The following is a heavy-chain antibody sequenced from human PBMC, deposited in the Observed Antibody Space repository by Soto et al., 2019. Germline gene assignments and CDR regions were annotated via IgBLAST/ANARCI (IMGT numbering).Heavy chain of an antibody. Sequence: VQLLESGGGLVQPGGSLRLSCGASGFTFSSYAMSWVRQAPGQRLEWVATFSGGRDTTWHADSVKGRFTVSRDSSKNTLSLQMNSLRSEDTALYYCAKATSATCTGSTCYSFDSWGQGTLVTVSS. CDR3: AKATSATCTGSTCYSFDS. V-gene: IGHV3-23*01. D-gene: IGHD2-21*01. J-gene: IGHJ4*02. CDR2: FSGGRDTT. CDR1: GFTFSSYA.